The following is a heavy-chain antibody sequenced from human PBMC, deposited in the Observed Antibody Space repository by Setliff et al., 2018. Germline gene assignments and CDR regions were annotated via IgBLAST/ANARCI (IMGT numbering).Heavy chain of an antibody. CDR2: IYYTRKT. CDR3: ARTSTYVLGSGSYWDRWFDP. V-gene: IGHV4-30-4*02. CDR1: GDSLSGDNYF. Sequence: SETLSLTCTVSGDSLSGDNYFWSWIRHLPGKGLQWLGHIYYTRKTYYNPSLKSRLEMSVDTSKREFALRLSSVTAADTAVYYCARTSTYVLGSGSYWDRWFDPWSQGTLVTSPQ. J-gene: IGHJ5*02. D-gene: IGHD3-10*01.